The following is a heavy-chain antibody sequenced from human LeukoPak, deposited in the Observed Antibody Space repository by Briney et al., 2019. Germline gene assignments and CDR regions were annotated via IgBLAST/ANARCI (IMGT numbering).Heavy chain of an antibody. CDR1: GFTFSSYG. J-gene: IGHJ3*02. CDR3: ARVPYDSSVTDAFDI. CDR2: IGGSGGST. V-gene: IGHV3-23*01. D-gene: IGHD3-22*01. Sequence: SGGSLRLFCAASGFTFSSYGMSWVRQAPGKGLEWVSAIGGSGGSTYYADSVKGRFTISRDNSKNTLYRQMNSLRAEDPAVYYCARVPYDSSVTDAFDIWGQGTMVTVSS.